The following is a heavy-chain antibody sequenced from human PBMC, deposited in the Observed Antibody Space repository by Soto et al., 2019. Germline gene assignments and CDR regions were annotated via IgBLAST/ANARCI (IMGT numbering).Heavy chain of an antibody. J-gene: IGHJ3*02. V-gene: IGHV5-10-1*01. CDR2: IDPSDSYT. Sequence: PGESLKISCKGSGYSFTSYWISWVRQMPGKGLEWMGRIDPSDSYTNYSPSFQGHVTISADKSISTAYLQWSSLKASDTAMYYCAAYPSYYYDSSGPVPAFDIWGQGTMVTVSS. D-gene: IGHD3-22*01. CDR1: GYSFTSYW. CDR3: AAYPSYYYDSSGPVPAFDI.